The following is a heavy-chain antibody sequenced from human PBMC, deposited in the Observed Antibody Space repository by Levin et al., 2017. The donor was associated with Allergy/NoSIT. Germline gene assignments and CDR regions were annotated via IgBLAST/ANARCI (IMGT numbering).Heavy chain of an antibody. CDR2: IYWDDDK. D-gene: IGHD2-15*01. V-gene: IGHV2-5*02. Sequence: SGPTLVKPTQTLTLTCTFSGFSLSTSGVGVGWIRQPPGKALEWLALIYWDDDKRYSPSLESRLTITKDTSKNQVVLIMTNMDPVDTATYYCANMSGGAFSTLLDIWGQGTMVTVSS. J-gene: IGHJ3*02. CDR1: GFSLSTSGVG. CDR3: ANMSGGAFSTLLDI.